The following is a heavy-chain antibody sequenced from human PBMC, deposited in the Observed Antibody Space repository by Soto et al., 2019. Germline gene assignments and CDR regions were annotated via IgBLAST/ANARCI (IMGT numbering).Heavy chain of an antibody. CDR3: ARGPYSYGSGSNGYYGMDV. CDR2: IDHSGST. J-gene: IGHJ6*02. Sequence: QLQLQESGSGLVKPSQTLSLTCAVSGGSISSGGYSWSWIRQPPGKGLEWIGYIDHSGSTYYNPSLKCRVTISVDRSKNQFSLKLSSVTAADTAVYYCARGPYSYGSGSNGYYGMDVWGQGTTVTVSS. CDR1: GGSISSGGYS. D-gene: IGHD3-10*01. V-gene: IGHV4-30-2*01.